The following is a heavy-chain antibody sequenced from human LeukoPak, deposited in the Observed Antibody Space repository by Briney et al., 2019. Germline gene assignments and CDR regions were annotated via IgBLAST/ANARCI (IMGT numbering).Heavy chain of an antibody. CDR3: ASGLCGGDCYNFDY. Sequence: SVQVFCKAASGNFSSYAISWLPQAPGQGLEWMGRIIPIFGIANYAQKFQGRVTVTAAKSTSTAYMELSSLRSEDTAVYYCASGLCGGDCYNFDYWGQGTLVTVSS. V-gene: IGHV1-69*04. CDR2: IIPIFGIA. J-gene: IGHJ4*02. CDR1: SGNFSSYA. D-gene: IGHD2-21*02.